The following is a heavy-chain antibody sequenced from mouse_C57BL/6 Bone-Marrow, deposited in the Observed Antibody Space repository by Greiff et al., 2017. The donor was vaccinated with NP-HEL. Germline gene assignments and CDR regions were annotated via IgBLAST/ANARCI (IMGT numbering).Heavy chain of an antibody. V-gene: IGHV10-1*01. D-gene: IGHD1-1*01. CDR1: GFSFNSYA. J-gene: IGHJ1*03. CDR2: ISRKSNNSAS. Sequence: EVKLVEPGGGLVQPKGSLKLSCAASGFSFNSYAMNWVRQAPGQGLEWVARISRKSNNSASYYADSVKARFTISRDASESILYLQMNNVKTEATAMYYCVRSPKFITTVVVPWYVDVWGTGTTVTVSS. CDR3: VRSPKFITTVVVPWYVDV.